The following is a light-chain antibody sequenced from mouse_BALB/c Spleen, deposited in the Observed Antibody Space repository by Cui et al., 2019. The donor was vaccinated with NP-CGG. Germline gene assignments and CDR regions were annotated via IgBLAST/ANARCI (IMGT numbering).Light chain of an antibody. J-gene: IGLJ1*01. Sequence: QAAVTQESALTTSPGETVTLTCRSSTGAVTTSNYANWVQEKPDHLFTGLIGGTNNRAPGVPARFSGSLIGDKAAITITGAQTEDEAIYFCALWYSNHWVFGGGTKLTVL. CDR1: TGAVTTSNY. V-gene: IGLV1*01. CDR2: GTN. CDR3: ALWYSNHWV.